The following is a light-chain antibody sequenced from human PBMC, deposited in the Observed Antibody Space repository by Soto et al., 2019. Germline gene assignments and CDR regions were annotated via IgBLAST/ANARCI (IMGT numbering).Light chain of an antibody. CDR1: QSISSW. V-gene: IGKV3-20*01. Sequence: TQSPSTLSASVGDRVTITCRASQSISSWLAWYQQKPGQAPRLLIYGASSRATGIPDRFSGSGSGTDFTLTISRLEPEDFAVYYCQQYGSSPTTFGQGTKVEIK. CDR2: GAS. CDR3: QQYGSSPTT. J-gene: IGKJ1*01.